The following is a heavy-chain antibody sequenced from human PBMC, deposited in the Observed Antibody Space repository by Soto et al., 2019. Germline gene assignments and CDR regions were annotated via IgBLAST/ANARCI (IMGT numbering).Heavy chain of an antibody. J-gene: IGHJ5*02. Sequence: GGSLRLSCAASGFTFSSYAMSWVRQAPGKGLEWVSAISGSGGSTYYADSVKGRFTISRDNSKNTLYLQMNSLRAEDTAVYYCANSLELLIEAYNWFDPWGQGTLVTVSS. CDR2: ISGSGGST. V-gene: IGHV3-23*01. CDR3: ANSLELLIEAYNWFDP. CDR1: GFTFSSYA. D-gene: IGHD1-26*01.